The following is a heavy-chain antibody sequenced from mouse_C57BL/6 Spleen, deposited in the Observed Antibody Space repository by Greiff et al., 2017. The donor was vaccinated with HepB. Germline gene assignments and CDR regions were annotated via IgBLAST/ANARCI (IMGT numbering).Heavy chain of an antibody. CDR3: ASMVTTEAWFAY. Sequence: VQLKQPGAELVMPGASVKLSCKASGYTFTSYWMHWVKQRPGQGLEWIGEIDPSDSYTNYNQKFKGKSTLTVDKSSSTAYMQLSSLTSEDSAVYYCASMVTTEAWFAYWGQGTLVTVSA. J-gene: IGHJ3*01. D-gene: IGHD2-2*01. V-gene: IGHV1-69*01. CDR1: GYTFTSYW. CDR2: IDPSDSYT.